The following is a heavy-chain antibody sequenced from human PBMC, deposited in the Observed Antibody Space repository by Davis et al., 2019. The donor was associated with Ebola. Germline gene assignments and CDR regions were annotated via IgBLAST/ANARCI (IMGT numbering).Heavy chain of an antibody. CDR1: GFTVSTYA. V-gene: IGHV3-23*01. J-gene: IGHJ6*03. CDR3: AKNQGHPVYSYHMDV. Sequence: GESLKISCAASGFTVSTYAMSWVRQAPGKGLDWGSTGGIGGSTYYVDSVKGRFTISRDNSKNTLFLQMNSLRAEDTALYYCAKNQGHPVYSYHMDVWGTGTAVTVS. CDR2: GGIGGST. D-gene: IGHD3-10*01.